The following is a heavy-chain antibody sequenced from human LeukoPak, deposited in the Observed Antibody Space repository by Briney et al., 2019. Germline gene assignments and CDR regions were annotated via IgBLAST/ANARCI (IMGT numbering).Heavy chain of an antibody. CDR1: GFTFDDYA. CDR2: ISWNSGSI. V-gene: IGHV3-9*01. J-gene: IGHJ4*02. D-gene: IGHD3-22*01. CDR3: AKDMYYYDSSGYPVYFDY. Sequence: PGGSLRLSCAASGFTFDDYAMHWVRQAPGKGLEWVSGISWNSGSIGYADSVKGRFTISRDNAKNSLYLQMNSLRAEDTALYYCAKDMYYYDSSGYPVYFDYWGQGTLVTVSS.